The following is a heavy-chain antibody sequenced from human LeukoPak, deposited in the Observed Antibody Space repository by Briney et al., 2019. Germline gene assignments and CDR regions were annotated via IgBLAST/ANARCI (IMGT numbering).Heavy chain of an antibody. CDR3: ARGHRFFEWLLDY. CDR2: LIPGVGTP. J-gene: IGHJ4*02. V-gene: IGHV1-69*13. Sequence: ASVKVSCRANGSNFKNYVFSWVRQAAGQGLEWMGGLIPGVGTPNYAEDFQDRVTITAAAYSTTIYMELSRLTPDDTAVYFCARGHRFFEWLLDYWGQGVQVSVSS. D-gene: IGHD3-3*01. CDR1: GSNFKNYV.